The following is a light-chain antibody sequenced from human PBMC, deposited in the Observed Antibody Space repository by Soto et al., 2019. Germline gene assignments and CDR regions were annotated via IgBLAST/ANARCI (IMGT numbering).Light chain of an antibody. CDR1: NNDIGAYDY. CDR3: SSYTTMSTKV. J-gene: IGLJ1*01. V-gene: IGLV2-14*01. Sequence: QSVLTQPASVSGSPGQSITISCTGTNNDIGAYDYVSWYQQHPGKPPKLMIFEVRNRPSGVSSRFSGSRSDNTASLTISGLQAEDEAEYYCSSYTTMSTKVFGTGTKVTVL. CDR2: EVR.